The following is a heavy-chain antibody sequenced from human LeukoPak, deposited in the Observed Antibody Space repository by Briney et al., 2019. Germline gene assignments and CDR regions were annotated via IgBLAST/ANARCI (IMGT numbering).Heavy chain of an antibody. V-gene: IGHV3-30*04. J-gene: IGHJ4*02. Sequence: GGSLRLSCAASGFTFSHYAMYWVRQAPGKGLEWVALISYDGSVQYYADSVKGRFTISRDSPKNTLHLQMNSLRPEDTAVYYCAKVPPTCSACYRGPSDYWGQGTLVTVSS. CDR1: GFTFSHYA. CDR2: ISYDGSVQ. CDR3: AKVPPTCSACYRGPSDY. D-gene: IGHD2-2*02.